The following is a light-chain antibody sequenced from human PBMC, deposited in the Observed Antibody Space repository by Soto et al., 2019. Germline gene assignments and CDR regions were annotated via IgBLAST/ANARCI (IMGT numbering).Light chain of an antibody. J-gene: IGKJ1*01. CDR1: QSISSW. CDR2: TAS. CDR3: QQYSTYPWT. V-gene: IGKV1-5*03. Sequence: DIPMTQSPSTLSASVGDRVTITCRASQSISSWLAWYQQEPGKAPKLLISTASRLESGVPSRFSGRGSGTEFALTISSLQPDDFATYYCQQYSTYPWTFGQGTKVEIK.